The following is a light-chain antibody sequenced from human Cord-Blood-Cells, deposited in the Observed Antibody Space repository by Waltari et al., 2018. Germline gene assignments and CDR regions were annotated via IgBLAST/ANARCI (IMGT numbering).Light chain of an antibody. CDR3: QQYNSDPWT. Sequence: DIQMTQSPSTLSASVGDRVTITCRASQSISSWLAWYKQKPGKAPKLLIYKASSLESGVPSRFSGSGYGTEFTLTISSLQPDDFATYYCQQYNSDPWTFGQGTKVEI. CDR2: KAS. J-gene: IGKJ1*01. CDR1: QSISSW. V-gene: IGKV1-5*03.